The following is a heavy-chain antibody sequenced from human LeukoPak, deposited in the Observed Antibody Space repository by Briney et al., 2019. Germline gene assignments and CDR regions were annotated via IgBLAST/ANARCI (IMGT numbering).Heavy chain of an antibody. J-gene: IGHJ3*02. Sequence: GESLKISFQGSGYSFTIYWIGWVRQMPGKGLEWMGIMYPGDSETRYSPSFQSQVTISADKSISTAYLQWSSLKASDTAMYYCATTLYSGIYGDAFDIWGQGTMVTVSS. CDR3: ATTLYSGIYGDAFDI. CDR2: MYPGDSET. CDR1: GYSFTIYW. V-gene: IGHV5-51*01. D-gene: IGHD4-11*01.